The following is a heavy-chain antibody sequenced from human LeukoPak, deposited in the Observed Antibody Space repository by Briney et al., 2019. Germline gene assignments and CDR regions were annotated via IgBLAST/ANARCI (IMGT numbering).Heavy chain of an antibody. CDR2: INPSTGGT. D-gene: IGHD5-18*01. J-gene: IGHJ3*01. V-gene: IGHV1-46*01. CDR1: GYTFTNYY. Sequence: ASVKVSCKASGYTFTNYYLHWVRQTPGQGLEWMGIINPSTGGTSYALTFQGRVTMTRDTSRGTVYVELSSLTYEDTAVYYCARGVTLDAAVISSAFDLWGQGTIVSVSS. CDR3: ARGVTLDAAVISSAFDL.